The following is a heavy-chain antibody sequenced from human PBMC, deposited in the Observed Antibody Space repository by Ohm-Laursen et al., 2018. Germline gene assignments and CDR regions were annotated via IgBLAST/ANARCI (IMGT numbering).Heavy chain of an antibody. CDR1: GYTFTSYG. D-gene: IGHD2-15*01. CDR3: ARRSGRARPVVDFDY. J-gene: IGHJ4*02. Sequence: ASVKVSCKASGYTFTSYGISWVRQAPGQGLEWMGWISAYNGNTNYAQKLQGRVTMTTDTSTSTAYMELRSLRSEDTAVYYCARRSGRARPVVDFDYWGQGTLVTVSS. CDR2: ISAYNGNT. V-gene: IGHV1-18*01.